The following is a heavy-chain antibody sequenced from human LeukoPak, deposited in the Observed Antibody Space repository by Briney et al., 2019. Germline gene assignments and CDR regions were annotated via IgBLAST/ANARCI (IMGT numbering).Heavy chain of an antibody. J-gene: IGHJ5*02. V-gene: IGHV4-59*08. CDR3: ARGGSGYYPNWFDP. CDR1: GGSISSYY. D-gene: IGHD3-3*01. Sequence: SETLSLTCRVSGGSISSYYWSWIRQAPGKGLEWIGYIYYSGSTKYSPSLKSRVTISLDTSKNKFSLKLSSVTAADTAVYYCARGGSGYYPNWFDPWGQGTLVTVSS. CDR2: IYYSGST.